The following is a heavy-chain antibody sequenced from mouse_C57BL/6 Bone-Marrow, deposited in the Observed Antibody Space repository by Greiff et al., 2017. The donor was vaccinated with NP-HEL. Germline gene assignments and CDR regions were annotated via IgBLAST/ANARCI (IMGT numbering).Heavy chain of an antibody. D-gene: IGHD1-1*01. CDR3: AITTEVYYFDY. J-gene: IGHJ2*01. Sequence: QVQLQQPGAELVKPGASVKMSCKASGYTFTSYWITWVKQRPGQGLEWIGDIYPGSGSTNYNEKFKSKATLTADTSSRTASMQLSSLTPEDSAVYYCAITTEVYYFDYWGQGTTLTVSS. V-gene: IGHV1-55*01. CDR1: GYTFTSYW. CDR2: IYPGSGST.